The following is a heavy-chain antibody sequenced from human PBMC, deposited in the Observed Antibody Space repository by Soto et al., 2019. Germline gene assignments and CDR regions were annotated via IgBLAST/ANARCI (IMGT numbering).Heavy chain of an antibody. J-gene: IGHJ4*02. Sequence: PSETLSLTCTVSGGSISSSSYYWGWIRQPPGKGLEWIGSIYYSGSTYYNPSLKSRVTISVDTSKNQFSLKLSSVTAADTAVYYCARLPLYYDYIWGSQYYFDYWGRGTLVTVSS. CDR3: ARLPLYYDYIWGSQYYFDY. CDR1: GGSISSSSYY. V-gene: IGHV4-39*01. CDR2: IYYSGST. D-gene: IGHD3-16*01.